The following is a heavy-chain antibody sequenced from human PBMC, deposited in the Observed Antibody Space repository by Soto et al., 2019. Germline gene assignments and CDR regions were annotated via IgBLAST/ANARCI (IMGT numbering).Heavy chain of an antibody. CDR2: IYYSGST. CDR1: GGSISSSSYY. V-gene: IGHV4-39*01. Sequence: SETLSLTCTVSGGSISSSSYYWGWIRQPPGKGLEWIGSIYYSGSTYYNPSLKSRVTISVDTSKNQFSLKLSSVTAADTAVYYCASPRSGIAAAGMSFDIWGQGTMVTVSS. D-gene: IGHD6-13*01. J-gene: IGHJ3*02. CDR3: ASPRSGIAAAGMSFDI.